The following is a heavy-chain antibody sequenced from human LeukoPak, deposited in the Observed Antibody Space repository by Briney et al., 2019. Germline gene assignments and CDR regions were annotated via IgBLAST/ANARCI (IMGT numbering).Heavy chain of an antibody. J-gene: IGHJ4*02. Sequence: SQTLSLTCAVSGGSISSGGYSWSWIRQPPGTGLEWIGYIYHSGSTYYNPSLKSRVTISVDRSNNQFSLRLSSVTAADTAVYFCAGYSSGWSSGGGYWGQGTLVTVSS. CDR3: AGYSSGWSSGGGY. D-gene: IGHD6-19*01. CDR2: IYHSGST. V-gene: IGHV4-30-2*01. CDR1: GGSISSGGYS.